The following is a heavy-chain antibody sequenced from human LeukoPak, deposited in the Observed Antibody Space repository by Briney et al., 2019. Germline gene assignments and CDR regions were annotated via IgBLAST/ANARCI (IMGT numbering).Heavy chain of an antibody. CDR1: GGSISSYY. CDR3: ARVSGGGAFDI. Sequence: SETLSLTCTVSGGSISSYYWSWIRQPPGKGLEWIGYIYYSGSTNYNPSLKSRVTISVDTSKNQFSLKLSSMTAADAAVYYCARVSGGGAFDIWGQGTMVTVSS. CDR2: IYYSGST. J-gene: IGHJ3*02. D-gene: IGHD4-23*01. V-gene: IGHV4-59*01.